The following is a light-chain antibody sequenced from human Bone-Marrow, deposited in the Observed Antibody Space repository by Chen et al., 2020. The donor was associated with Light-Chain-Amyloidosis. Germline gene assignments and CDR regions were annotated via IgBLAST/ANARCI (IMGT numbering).Light chain of an antibody. Sequence: SYELTQPPSVSVSPGQTARITCSGDDLPTKYAYWYQQKPGQAPVLVIHRDTERPSGISARFSGSSSGTTATLTINGVQAEDEADYHGQSADSSGTYEVIFGGGTMLTVL. CDR2: RDT. CDR3: QSADSSGTYEVI. J-gene: IGLJ2*01. CDR1: DLPTKY. V-gene: IGLV3-25*03.